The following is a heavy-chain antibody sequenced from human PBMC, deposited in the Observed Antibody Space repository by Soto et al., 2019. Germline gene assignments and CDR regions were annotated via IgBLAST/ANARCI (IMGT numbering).Heavy chain of an antibody. J-gene: IGHJ4*02. CDR2: INYSGST. D-gene: IGHD3-22*01. Sequence: QVQLQESGPGLVKPSETLSLTCTVSGGSVSSGSYYWTWMRQPPGKGLEWIGYINYSGSTSYNPSLTGRVAISVDTSKKQFSLEVSSVAAADTAVYYCARDGDTSGYYYFDYWGQGTLVTVSS. CDR3: ARDGDTSGYYYFDY. V-gene: IGHV4-61*01. CDR1: GGSVSSGSYY.